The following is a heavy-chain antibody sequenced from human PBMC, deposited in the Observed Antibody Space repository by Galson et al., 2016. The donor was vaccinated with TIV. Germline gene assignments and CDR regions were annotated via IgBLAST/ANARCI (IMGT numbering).Heavy chain of an antibody. CDR3: ARSDAISGYYYHFDY. CDR1: GYTFTEYG. D-gene: IGHD3-22*01. J-gene: IGHJ4*02. V-gene: IGHV1-3*01. Sequence: SVKVSCKASGYTFTEYGISWVRQAPGQGLEWMGWTSAANGDTKSSQKFQGRVTTTRDTSANMAYMELSSLRSEDTAVYYCARSDAISGYYYHFDYWGQGTLVTVSS. CDR2: TSAANGDT.